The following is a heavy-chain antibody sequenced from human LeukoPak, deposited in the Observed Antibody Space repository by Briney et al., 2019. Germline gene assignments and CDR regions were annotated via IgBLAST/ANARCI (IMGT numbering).Heavy chain of an antibody. D-gene: IGHD6-13*01. CDR2: IYTSGTI. V-gene: IGHV4-4*07. Sequence: PSETLSLTCTVSGGSISSYSWSWIRQSAGKGLEWIRRIYTSGTINYNPSLKSRVTMSVDTSKNQFSLELSSVTAADTAVYYCATARIAAVGRNPSYYYYGMDVWAQGTTVTVSS. J-gene: IGHJ6*02. CDR3: ATARIAAVGRNPSYYYYGMDV. CDR1: GGSISSYS.